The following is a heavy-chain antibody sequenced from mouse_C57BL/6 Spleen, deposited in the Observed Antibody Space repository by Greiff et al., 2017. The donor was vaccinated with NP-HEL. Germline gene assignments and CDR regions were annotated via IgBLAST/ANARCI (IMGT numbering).Heavy chain of an antibody. CDR1: GFTFSSYG. V-gene: IGHV5-6*01. J-gene: IGHJ2*01. CDR3: ARHEDPLYFDY. CDR2: ISSGGSYT. Sequence: EVMLVESGGDLVKPGGSLKLSCAASGFTFSSYGMSWVRQTPDKRLEWVATISSGGSYTYYPDSVKGRFTISRDNAKNTLYLQMSSLKSEDTAMYYCARHEDPLYFDYWGQGTTLTVSS.